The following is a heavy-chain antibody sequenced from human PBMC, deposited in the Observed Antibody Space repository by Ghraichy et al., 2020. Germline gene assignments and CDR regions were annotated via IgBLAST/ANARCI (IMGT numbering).Heavy chain of an antibody. D-gene: IGHD3-16*01. CDR1: GFTFSNYG. CDR3: AKRGDGALGTFDY. Sequence: GESLNISCAASGFTFSNYGMHWVRQAPGKGLEWVTFIRNDGSDEYYSDSVKGRFSISRDDSKSTVYLQMNSLRPEDTAVYYCAKRGDGALGTFDYWGQGTLVTVSS. V-gene: IGHV3-30*02. J-gene: IGHJ4*02. CDR2: IRNDGSDE.